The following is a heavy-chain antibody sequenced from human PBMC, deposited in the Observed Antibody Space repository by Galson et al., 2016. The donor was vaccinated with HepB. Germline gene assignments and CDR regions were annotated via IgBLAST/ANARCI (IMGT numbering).Heavy chain of an antibody. Sequence: SLRLSCAASGFTFSSYAMHWVRQAPGKGLEWVAVISYDGNNKYYGDSVKGRFTISRDNSRSTLSLQMNTLGPEDTAVYYFARGGVRFCSVTSCYAGTVRFDPRGQGTQVTVSS. CDR1: GFTFSSYA. D-gene: IGHD2-2*01. J-gene: IGHJ5*02. CDR2: ISYDGNNK. V-gene: IGHV3-30-3*01. CDR3: ARGGVRFCSVTSCYAGTVRFDP.